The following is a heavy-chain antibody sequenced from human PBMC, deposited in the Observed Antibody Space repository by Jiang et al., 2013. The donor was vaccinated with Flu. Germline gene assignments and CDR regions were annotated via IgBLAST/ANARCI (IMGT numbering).Heavy chain of an antibody. V-gene: IGHV4-34*01. D-gene: IGHD3-3*01. CDR3: AREMGINDFWSGYTREPRDAFDI. CDR1: GGSFSGYY. J-gene: IGHJ3*02. Sequence: LLKPSETLSLTCAVYGGSFSGYYWSWIRQAPGKGLEWIGEINHSGSTNYNPSLKSRVTISVDTSKNQFSLTLNSVTAADTAVYYCAREMGINDFWSGYTREPRDAFDIWGQGTMVTVSS. CDR2: INHSGST.